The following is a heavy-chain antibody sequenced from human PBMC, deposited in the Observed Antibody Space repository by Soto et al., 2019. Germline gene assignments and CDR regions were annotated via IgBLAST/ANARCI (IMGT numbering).Heavy chain of an antibody. CDR1: GSSMSGFY. CDR3: AREDDGMDV. CDR2: IFHSGNS. J-gene: IGHJ6*02. V-gene: IGHV4-38-2*02. Sequence: SQTLSLTCAVSGSSMSGFYWGWVRQPPGKGLEWIGSIFHSGNSYYNPSLKSRVILSVDTSKNQFSLNLTAAIAADTAVYYCAREDDGMDVWGQGTPVTVSS.